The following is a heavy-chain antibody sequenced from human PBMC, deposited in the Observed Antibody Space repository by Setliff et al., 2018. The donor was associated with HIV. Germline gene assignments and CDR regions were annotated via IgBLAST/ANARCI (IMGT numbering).Heavy chain of an antibody. Sequence: PGESLKISCKGSGYSFTDYWIGWVRQMPGKGLDWMGVIYPGDSDTRYSPSSQGQVTVSADNSITTAYLQWSSLKASDTAMYYCARLVFGDDGGGFDSWGQGTLVTVSS. V-gene: IGHV5-51*01. CDR3: ARLVFGDDGGGFDS. CDR2: IYPGDSDT. CDR1: GYSFTDYW. J-gene: IGHJ4*02. D-gene: IGHD4-17*01.